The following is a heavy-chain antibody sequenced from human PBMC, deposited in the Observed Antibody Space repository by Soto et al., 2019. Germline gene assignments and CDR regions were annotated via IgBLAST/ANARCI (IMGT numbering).Heavy chain of an antibody. D-gene: IGHD3-3*01. Sequence: EVQLVESGGGLVQPGGSLRLSCAASGFTFSSYSMNWVRQAPGKGLEWVSYISSSSSTIYYADSVKGRFTISRDNAKNSLYLQINSLRDEDTAVYYCASGLRGYDFWSGYPPLDVWGQGTTVTVSS. CDR1: GFTFSSYS. CDR3: ASGLRGYDFWSGYPPLDV. J-gene: IGHJ6*02. V-gene: IGHV3-48*02. CDR2: ISSSSSTI.